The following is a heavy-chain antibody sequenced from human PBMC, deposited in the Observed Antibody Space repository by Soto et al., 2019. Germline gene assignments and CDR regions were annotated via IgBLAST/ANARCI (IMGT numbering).Heavy chain of an antibody. D-gene: IGHD3-16*02. V-gene: IGHV4-4*02. CDR2: IYHSGST. J-gene: IGHJ4*02. Sequence: KPSETPSLICAMYVGSISISNWLSSFRQPPGEGLEWIGEIYHSGSTNYNPSLKSRVTISVDKSKNQFSLKLSSVTAADTAVYYCARDYRDDTADYWGQGTMVTVSS. CDR3: ARDYRDDTADY. CDR1: VGSISISNW.